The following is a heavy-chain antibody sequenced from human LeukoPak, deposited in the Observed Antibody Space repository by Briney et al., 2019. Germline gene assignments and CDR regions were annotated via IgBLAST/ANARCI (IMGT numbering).Heavy chain of an antibody. Sequence: GGTLRLSCAASGFTFRTSGMSWVRQAPGKGLEWVSAISGSGVSTYYADSVKGRFTISRDNSKNTLYLQMNNLRAEDTAVYYCAKEYGYTYGEFDYWGQGTLVTVSS. D-gene: IGHD5-18*01. J-gene: IGHJ4*02. CDR1: GFTFRTSG. CDR2: ISGSGVST. V-gene: IGHV3-23*01. CDR3: AKEYGYTYGEFDY.